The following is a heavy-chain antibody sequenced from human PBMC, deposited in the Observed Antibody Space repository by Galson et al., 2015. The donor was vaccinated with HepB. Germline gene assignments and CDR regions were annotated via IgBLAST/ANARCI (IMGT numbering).Heavy chain of an antibody. V-gene: IGHV3-74*01. CDR3: ARDAGFAFNP. D-gene: IGHD3-9*01. Sequence: SLRLSCAGSGFTLSNNWMHWVRQAPGEGLVWVSRIYSDGSNTIYADSVKGRFTISRDNAKNTVYLQMNSLRAEDTAVYYCARDAGFAFNPCGQGTMVTVCS. CDR2: IYSDGSNT. CDR1: GFTLSNNW. J-gene: IGHJ3*01.